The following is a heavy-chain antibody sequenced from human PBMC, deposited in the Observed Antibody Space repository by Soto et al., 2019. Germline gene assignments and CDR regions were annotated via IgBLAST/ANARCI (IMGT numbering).Heavy chain of an antibody. V-gene: IGHV3-23*01. CDR2: ISGSGGTT. Sequence: EVQLLESGGGLVQPGGSLRLSCGGSGFTFNSYAMTWVRQAPGKGLEWVSAISGSGGTTYYANSVKGRFTISRDQSKDTLYLQMNSLSAEYTAIYYCAKDRHYGSGTYSDSYLDYWGQGTLVTVSS. CDR1: GFTFNSYA. D-gene: IGHD3-10*01. J-gene: IGHJ4*02. CDR3: AKDRHYGSGTYSDSYLDY.